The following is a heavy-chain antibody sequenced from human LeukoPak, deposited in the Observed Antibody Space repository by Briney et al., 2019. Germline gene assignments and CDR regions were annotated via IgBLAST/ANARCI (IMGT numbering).Heavy chain of an antibody. D-gene: IGHD2-15*01. CDR3: ARGPYCSGGSCYSDYYFHYYMDV. V-gene: IGHV4-59*01. J-gene: IGHJ6*03. CDR1: GGSISSYY. Sequence: PETQAVTCTVSGGSISSYYWSWIRQPPGKGLEWIGYIYYRGSTNYNPSLKSRVTISVDTCKSQFSLKLSSVTAADTAVYYCARGPYCSGGSCYSDYYFHYYMDVWGNGSSFTVSS. CDR2: IYYRGST.